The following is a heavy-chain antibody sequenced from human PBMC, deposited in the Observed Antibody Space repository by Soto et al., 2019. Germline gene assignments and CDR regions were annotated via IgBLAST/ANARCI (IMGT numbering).Heavy chain of an antibody. CDR3: ATPYDFWSGYDAFDI. D-gene: IGHD3-3*01. CDR2: MNPNSGNT. J-gene: IGHJ3*02. CDR1: GYTFTSYD. Sequence: ASVKVSCKASGYTFTSYDINWVRQATGQGLEWMGWMNPNSGNTGYAQKFQGRVTMTRNTSISTAYMELSSLRSEDTAVYYCATPYDFWSGYDAFDIWGQGTMVTVSS. V-gene: IGHV1-8*01.